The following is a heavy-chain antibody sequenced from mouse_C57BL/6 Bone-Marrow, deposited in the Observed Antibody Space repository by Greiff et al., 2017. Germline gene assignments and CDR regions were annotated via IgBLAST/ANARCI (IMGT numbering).Heavy chain of an antibody. D-gene: IGHD1-1*01. CDR1: GYTFTDYY. Sequence: QVQLQQSGPELVKPGASVTISCKASGYTFTDYYINWVKQRPGQGLEWIGWIFPGSGSTYYNEKFKGKATLTVDKSSITAYMLLSSLTFEDSAVYFCAQSGVFSTVVATDSMDYWGQGTSVTVSS. J-gene: IGHJ4*01. V-gene: IGHV1-75*01. CDR2: IFPGSGST. CDR3: AQSGVFSTVVATDSMDY.